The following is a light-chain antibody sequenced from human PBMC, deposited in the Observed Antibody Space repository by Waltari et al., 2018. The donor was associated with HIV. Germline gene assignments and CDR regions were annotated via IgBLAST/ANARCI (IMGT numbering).Light chain of an antibody. V-gene: IGKV3-20*01. Sequence: EIVLTQSPGTLSLSPGERATLSCRASQRFSRSYLAWYQQKPGQAPRLLIYDASSRATGIPDRFGGSGSGTDLTLTISRLEPEDSAVYYCQQYGTLYTFGQGTKLEIK. J-gene: IGKJ2*01. CDR3: QQYGTLYT. CDR2: DAS. CDR1: QRFSRSY.